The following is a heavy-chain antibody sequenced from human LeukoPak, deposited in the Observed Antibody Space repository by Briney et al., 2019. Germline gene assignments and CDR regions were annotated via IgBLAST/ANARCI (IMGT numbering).Heavy chain of an antibody. V-gene: IGHV1-18*04. D-gene: IGHD2-2*01. CDR3: ARGYCSSTSCSSADFDY. CDR2: ISAYNGNT. Sequence: ASVKVSCKASGYTFTSYGISWVRQAPGQGLEWMGWISAYNGNTNYAQKLQGRVTMTTDTSTSTAYMELRSPRSDDTAVYYCARGYCSSTSCSSADFDYWGQGTLVTVSS. CDR1: GYTFTSYG. J-gene: IGHJ4*02.